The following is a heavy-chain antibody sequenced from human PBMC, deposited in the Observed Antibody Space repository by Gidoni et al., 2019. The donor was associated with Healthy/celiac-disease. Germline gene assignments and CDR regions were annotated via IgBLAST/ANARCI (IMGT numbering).Heavy chain of an antibody. CDR3: AKDLIVVVVAATYDAFDI. Sequence: GLVQPGGSLRLSCAASGFTFSSYAMSWVRQAPGKGLEWVSAISGSGGSTYYADSVKGRFTISRDNSKNTLYLQMNSLRAEDTAVYYCAKDLIVVVVAATYDAFDIWGQGTMVTVSS. CDR2: ISGSGGST. D-gene: IGHD2-15*01. CDR1: GFTFSSYA. J-gene: IGHJ3*02. V-gene: IGHV3-23*01.